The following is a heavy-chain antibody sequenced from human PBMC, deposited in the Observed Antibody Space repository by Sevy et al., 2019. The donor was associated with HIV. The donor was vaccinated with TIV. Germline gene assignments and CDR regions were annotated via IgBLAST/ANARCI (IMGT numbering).Heavy chain of an antibody. Sequence: SETLSLTCAVYGGSFSGYYWSWIRQPPGKGLEWIGEINHSGRTNYNPSLKSRVTISVDTSKNQFSLKLSSVTAADTAVYYCARVSRLLWFRESNWFDPWGQGTLVIVSS. CDR1: GGSFSGYY. J-gene: IGHJ5*02. CDR2: INHSGRT. V-gene: IGHV4-34*01. D-gene: IGHD3-10*01. CDR3: ARVSRLLWFRESNWFDP.